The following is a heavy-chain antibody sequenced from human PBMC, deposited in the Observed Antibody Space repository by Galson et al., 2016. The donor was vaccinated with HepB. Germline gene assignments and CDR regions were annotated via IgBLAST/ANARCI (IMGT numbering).Heavy chain of an antibody. V-gene: IGHV3-30*18. CDR1: GFSFSRYG. J-gene: IGHJ4*02. CDR2: TSDNESNK. D-gene: IGHD3/OR15-3a*01. Sequence: SLRLSCAASGFSFSRYGMHWVRQAPGKGLEWVAVTSDNESNKYYGDSVEGRFTISRNNSKNTLYLQMNGLRPEDTAVYYCVKTGLADFDSWGQGTLVTVSS. CDR3: VKTGLADFDS.